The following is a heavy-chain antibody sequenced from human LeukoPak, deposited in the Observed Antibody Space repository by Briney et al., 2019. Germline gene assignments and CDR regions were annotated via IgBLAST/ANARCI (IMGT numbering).Heavy chain of an antibody. V-gene: IGHV1-69*13. J-gene: IGHJ5*02. D-gene: IGHD3-10*01. CDR3: AREGSGERGFVL. CDR2: IIPIFGTA. Sequence: SVKVSCKASGGTFSSYAISWVRQAPGPGLEWMGRIIPIFGTANYAQQFQGRVTITPDESTSTAYMGLSSLGSEDTAVYYCAREGSGERGFVLWGQGTLVTVSS. CDR1: GGTFSSYA.